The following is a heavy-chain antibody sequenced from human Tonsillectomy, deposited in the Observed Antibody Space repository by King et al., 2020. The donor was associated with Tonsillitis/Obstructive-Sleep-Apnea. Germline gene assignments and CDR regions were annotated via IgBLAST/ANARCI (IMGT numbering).Heavy chain of an antibody. Sequence: LQLQESGPGLVKPSETLSLTCTVSGGSISSSSYYWGWIRHPPGKGLEWIGSIYYSGSTYYNPSLKSRVTISVDTSKNQFSLKLSSVTAADTAVYYCARPTGATVVDWGQGTLVTVSS. J-gene: IGHJ4*02. D-gene: IGHD4-23*01. CDR1: GGSISSSSYY. V-gene: IGHV4-39*01. CDR2: IYYSGST. CDR3: ARPTGATVVD.